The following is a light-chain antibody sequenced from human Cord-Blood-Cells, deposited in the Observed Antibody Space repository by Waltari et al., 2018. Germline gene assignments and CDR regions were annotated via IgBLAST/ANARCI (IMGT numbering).Light chain of an antibody. V-gene: IGKV1-33*01. CDR3: QQYDNLPPYT. CDR1: QDISNY. CDR2: EAS. Sequence: DIQMTPSPSSLSAAVGDRVTITCQARQDISNYLNWLQQKPGKAPKLLIYEASNLETGVPSRCSGSGSGTDFTFTISSLQPEDIATYYCQQYDNLPPYTFGQGTKLEIK. J-gene: IGKJ2*01.